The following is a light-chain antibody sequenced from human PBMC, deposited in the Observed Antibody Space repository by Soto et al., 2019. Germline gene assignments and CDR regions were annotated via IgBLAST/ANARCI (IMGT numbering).Light chain of an antibody. J-gene: IGKJ2*01. CDR3: QQSHGIPYT. Sequence: DIQMTQSPSSLSAPVGDRVTITCRAGQTIDTYLNWYKQEPGKAPKLLIYAAPSLHSGVPSRFSGSGSGTDFTLTISSLQPEDFATYFCQQSHGIPYTFGQGTKLEIK. V-gene: IGKV1-39*01. CDR2: AAP. CDR1: QTIDTY.